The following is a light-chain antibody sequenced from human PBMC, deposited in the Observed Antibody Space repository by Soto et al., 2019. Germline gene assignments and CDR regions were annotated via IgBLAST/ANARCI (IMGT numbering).Light chain of an antibody. V-gene: IGLV2-14*01. CDR3: SSYAGSRIPLYV. CDR1: SSDIGGSKY. CDR2: EVT. J-gene: IGLJ1*01. Sequence: QSALTQPASVSGSPGQSISISCTGTSSDIGGSKYVSWYQQHPGTAPKLLIYEVTYRPSGVSDRFSGSKSGNTASLTVSGLQAEDEADYYCSSYAGSRIPLYVFGTGTKLTVL.